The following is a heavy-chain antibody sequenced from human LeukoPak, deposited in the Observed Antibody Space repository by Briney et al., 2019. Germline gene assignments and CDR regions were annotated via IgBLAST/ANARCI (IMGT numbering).Heavy chain of an antibody. CDR3: ARGEGSSIDY. CDR2: INTDSGGT. CDR1: GYTFTDYY. J-gene: IGHJ4*02. V-gene: IGHV1-2*02. D-gene: IGHD6-13*01. Sequence: ASVKVSCKASGYTFTDYYMHWVRQAPGQGLEWMVWINTDSGGTNYAQKFQGRVTMTIDTSISTAYLELTRLTSDDTAVYYCARGEGSSIDYWGQGTLVTVSS.